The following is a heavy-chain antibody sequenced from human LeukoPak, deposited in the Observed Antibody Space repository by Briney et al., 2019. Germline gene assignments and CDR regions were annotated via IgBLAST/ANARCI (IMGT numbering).Heavy chain of an antibody. J-gene: IGHJ4*02. D-gene: IGHD1/OR15-1a*01. CDR3: AREGTRGLFDS. CDR1: GFTFSSYW. V-gene: IGHV3-7*01. CDR2: INLDGSEK. Sequence: PGGSLRLSCAAYGFTFSSYWMSWVRQAPGKGLEWVADINLDGSEKYYVDSVKGRFTISRDNAKNSLSLHMNSLRAEDTAVYYCAREGTRGLFDSWGQGTLVTVSS.